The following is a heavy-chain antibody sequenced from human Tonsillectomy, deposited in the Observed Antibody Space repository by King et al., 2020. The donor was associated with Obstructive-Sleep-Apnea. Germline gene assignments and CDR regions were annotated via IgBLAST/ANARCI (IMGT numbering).Heavy chain of an antibody. CDR1: GFTFTSSA. D-gene: IGHD5-24*01. CDR3: AAIYGYIPFDP. V-gene: IGHV1-58*02. J-gene: IGHJ5*02. CDR2: SDVGSGNT. Sequence: QLVESGPEVKKPGTSVKVSCKASGFTFTSSAMQWVRQARGQRLEWIGWSDVGSGNTNYAQKFQERVTITRDMSTSTDYMVLSSLRSEETAVYYCAAIYGYIPFDPWGQGTPVTVSS.